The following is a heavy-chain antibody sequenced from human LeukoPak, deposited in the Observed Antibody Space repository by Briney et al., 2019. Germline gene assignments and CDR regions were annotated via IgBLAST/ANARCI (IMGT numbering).Heavy chain of an antibody. D-gene: IGHD2-2*01. J-gene: IGHJ6*02. CDR2: ISYDGSNK. CDR1: GFTFSSYA. Sequence: GGSLRLSCAASGFTFSSYAMHWVRQAPGKGLEWVAVISYDGSNKYYADSVKGRFTISRDNSKNTLYLQMNSLRAEDTAVYYRARTVVPAAIPYYYGMDVWGQGTTVTVSS. CDR3: ARTVVPAAIPYYYGMDV. V-gene: IGHV3-30-3*01.